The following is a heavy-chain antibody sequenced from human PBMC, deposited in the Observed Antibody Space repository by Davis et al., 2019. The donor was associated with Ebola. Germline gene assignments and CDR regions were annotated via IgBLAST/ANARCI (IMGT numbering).Heavy chain of an antibody. Sequence: ASVKVSCKASGGTFSKYSIDWVRQAPGQGFEWVGRINPNFGGTIYAQKFQGRVTMTIDTSINTAYMELDRLKSDDTALYYCARGHTYGRWDDRFDPWGQGTLVTVSS. J-gene: IGHJ5*02. V-gene: IGHV1-2*06. D-gene: IGHD5-18*01. CDR2: INPNFGGT. CDR3: ARGHTYGRWDDRFDP. CDR1: GGTFSKYS.